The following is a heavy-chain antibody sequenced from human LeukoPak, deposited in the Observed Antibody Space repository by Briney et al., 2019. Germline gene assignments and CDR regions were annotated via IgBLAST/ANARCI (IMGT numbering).Heavy chain of an antibody. CDR3: ARGKYYITMVRGVIIPIDY. CDR1: GGSISSSSYY. J-gene: IGHJ4*02. Sequence: PSETLSLTCTVSGGSISSSSYYWGWIRQPPGKGLEWIGSIYYSGSTYYNPSLKSRVTISVDTSKNQFSLKLSSVTAADTAVYYCARGKYYITMVRGVIIPIDYWGQGTLVTVSS. D-gene: IGHD3-10*01. V-gene: IGHV4-39*07. CDR2: IYYSGST.